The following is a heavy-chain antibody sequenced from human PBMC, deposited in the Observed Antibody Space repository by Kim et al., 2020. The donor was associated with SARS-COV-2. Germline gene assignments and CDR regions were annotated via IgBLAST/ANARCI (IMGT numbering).Heavy chain of an antibody. J-gene: IGHJ4*02. CDR3: ASPNVPGYYDSSGYYYFDY. CDR1: GFTVSSNY. Sequence: GGSLRLSCAASGFTVSSNYMSWVRQAPGKGLEWVSVIYSGGSTYYADSVKGRFTISRDNSKNTLYLQMNSLRAEDTAVYYCASPNVPGYYDSSGYYYFDYWGQGTLVTVSS. V-gene: IGHV3-66*01. D-gene: IGHD3-22*01. CDR2: IYSGGST.